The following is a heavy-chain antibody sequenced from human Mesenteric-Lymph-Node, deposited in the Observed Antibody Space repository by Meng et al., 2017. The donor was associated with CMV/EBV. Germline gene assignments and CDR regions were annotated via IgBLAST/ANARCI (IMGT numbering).Heavy chain of an antibody. CDR1: GFTFSSYG. J-gene: IGHJ4*02. CDR2: ISGSADNT. V-gene: IGHV3-23*01. CDR3: VKIRAYCGDTSCRRFDS. D-gene: IGHD2-21*01. Sequence: GGSLRLSCAASGFTFSSYGMTWVRQAPGKGLEWVSAISGSADNTYYADSVKGRFTISRDNSKNTLYLQLRSLRAEDTAVYYCVKIRAYCGDTSCRRFDSWGQGTLVTVSS.